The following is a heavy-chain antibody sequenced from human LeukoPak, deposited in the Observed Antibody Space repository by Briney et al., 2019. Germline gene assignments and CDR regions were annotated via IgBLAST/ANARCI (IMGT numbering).Heavy chain of an antibody. CDR3: ARDRNLGGVVIIRMPSWRI. D-gene: IGHD3-3*01. CDR2: INPNSGGT. V-gene: IGHV1-2*02. CDR1: GYTFTGYY. Sequence: ASVKVSCKASGYTFTGYYMHWVRQAPGQGLEWMGWINPNSGGTNYAQKFQGRVTMTRDTSISTAYMELSRLRSDDTAVYYCARDRNLGGVVIIRMPSWRIWGQGTMVTVSS. J-gene: IGHJ3*02.